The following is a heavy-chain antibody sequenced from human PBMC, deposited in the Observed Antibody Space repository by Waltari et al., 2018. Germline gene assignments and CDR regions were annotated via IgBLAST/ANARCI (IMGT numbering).Heavy chain of an antibody. J-gene: IGHJ5*02. CDR2: INPNSGGT. CDR1: GYTFTGYY. V-gene: IGHV1-2*04. Sequence: QVQLVQSGAEVKKPGASVKVSCKASGYTFTGYYMPWVRKAPGQGLEWMGWINPNSGGTNYAQKFQGWVTMTRDTSISTAYMELSRLRSDDTAVYYCARGESTETGGGSFDPWGQGTLVTVSS. CDR3: ARGESTETGGGSFDP. D-gene: IGHD1-1*01.